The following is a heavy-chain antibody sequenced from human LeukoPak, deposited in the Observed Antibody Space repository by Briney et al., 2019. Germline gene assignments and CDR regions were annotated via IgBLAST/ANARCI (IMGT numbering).Heavy chain of an antibody. J-gene: IGHJ4*02. CDR3: ARVKGSSSSALEIYYFDY. CDR1: GGTFSSYA. D-gene: IGHD6-6*01. V-gene: IGHV1-69*13. Sequence: SVKVSCKASGGTFSSYAISWVRQAPGQGLKWMGGIIPIFGTANYAQKFQGRVTITADESTSTAYMELSSLRSEDTAVYYCARVKGSSSSALEIYYFDYWGQGTLVTVSS. CDR2: IIPIFGTA.